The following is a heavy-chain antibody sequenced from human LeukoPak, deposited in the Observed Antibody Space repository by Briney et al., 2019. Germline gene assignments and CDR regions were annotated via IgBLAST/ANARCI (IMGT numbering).Heavy chain of an antibody. Sequence: GGSLRLSCAASGFTFSSYSTNWVRQAPGKGLEWVSSISSSSSYIYYADSVKGRFTISRDNAKNSLYLQMNSLRAEDTAVYYCARDPTIFGVVIVENWFDPWGQGTLVTVSS. CDR1: GFTFSSYS. V-gene: IGHV3-21*01. J-gene: IGHJ5*02. CDR2: ISSSSSYI. D-gene: IGHD3-3*01. CDR3: ARDPTIFGVVIVENWFDP.